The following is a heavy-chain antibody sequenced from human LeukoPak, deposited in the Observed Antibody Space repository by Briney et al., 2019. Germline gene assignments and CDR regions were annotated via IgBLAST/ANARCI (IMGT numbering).Heavy chain of an antibody. Sequence: GGSLRLSCAASGFTFSSYGMHWVRQAPGKGLEWVAVIWYDGSNIYYADSVKGRFTISRDNSKNTLYLQMNSLRAEDTAVYYCASSPLVRGVLDYWGQGTLVTVSS. J-gene: IGHJ4*02. CDR2: IWYDGSNI. V-gene: IGHV3-33*01. D-gene: IGHD3-10*01. CDR1: GFTFSSYG. CDR3: ASSPLVRGVLDY.